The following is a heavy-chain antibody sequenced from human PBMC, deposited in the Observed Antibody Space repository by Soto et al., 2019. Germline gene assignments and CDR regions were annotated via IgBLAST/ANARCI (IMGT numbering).Heavy chain of an antibody. CDR3: ARIYCSSTSCYLPEAYDYYYGMDV. V-gene: IGHV5-51*01. CDR2: IYPGDSDT. Sequence: PGESLKISCKGSGYSFTSYWIGWVRQMPWKGLEWMGIIYPGDSDTRYSPSFQGQVTISADKSISTAYLQWSSLKASDTAMYYCARIYCSSTSCYLPEAYDYYYGMDVWGQGTTVTVSS. CDR1: GYSFTSYW. D-gene: IGHD2-2*01. J-gene: IGHJ6*02.